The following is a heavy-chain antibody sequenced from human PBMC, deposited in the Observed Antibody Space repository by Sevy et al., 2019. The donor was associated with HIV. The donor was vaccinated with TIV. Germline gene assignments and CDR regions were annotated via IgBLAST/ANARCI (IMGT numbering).Heavy chain of an antibody. CDR1: GFTFTNYA. Sequence: GGSLRLSCAASGFTFTNYAMSWVRQAPGKGLEWVSAISGTGGTTHHADSVKGRFTISRDNSKNTLYLQMNSLRAEDTALYYCAKVVKWLEEYYYYGMDVWGQGTTVTVSS. CDR2: ISGTGGTT. D-gene: IGHD6-19*01. V-gene: IGHV3-23*01. J-gene: IGHJ6*02. CDR3: AKVVKWLEEYYYYGMDV.